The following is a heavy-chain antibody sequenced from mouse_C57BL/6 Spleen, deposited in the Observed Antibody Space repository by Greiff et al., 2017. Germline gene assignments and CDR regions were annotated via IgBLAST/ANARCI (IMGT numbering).Heavy chain of an antibody. V-gene: IGHV3-6*01. CDR2: ISYDGSN. CDR1: GYSITSGYY. J-gene: IGHJ1*03. CDR3: ARVDHYGIGYFDV. Sequence: EVKLQESGPGLVKPSQSLSLTCSVTGYSITSGYYWNWIRQFPGNKLEWMGYISYDGSNNYNPSLKNRISITRDTSKNQFFLKLNSVTTEDTATYYCARVDHYGIGYFDVWGTGTTVTVSS. D-gene: IGHD1-2*01.